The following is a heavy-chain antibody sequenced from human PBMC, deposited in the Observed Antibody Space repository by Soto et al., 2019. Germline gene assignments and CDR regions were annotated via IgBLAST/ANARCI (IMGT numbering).Heavy chain of an antibody. CDR2: ISGSGGST. Sequence: GGSLRLSCASSGFTFSSYAMSWVRQAPGKGLEWVSAISGSGGSTYYADSVKGRFTISRDNSKNTLYLQMNSLRAEDTAVYYCAKDGYRIAAAGTRGYYWGQGTLVTVSS. J-gene: IGHJ4*02. D-gene: IGHD6-13*01. V-gene: IGHV3-23*01. CDR3: AKDGYRIAAAGTRGYY. CDR1: GFTFSSYA.